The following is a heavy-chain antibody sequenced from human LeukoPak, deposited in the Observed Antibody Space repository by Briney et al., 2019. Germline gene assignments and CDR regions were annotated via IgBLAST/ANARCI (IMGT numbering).Heavy chain of an antibody. Sequence: QSGGSLRPSCAAPGFFSSKNGIHGVRQAPGKGLEGVAFIQNDGNPKYYADSVRGRFTISRDNSKKTCYLQMDSLRVEDTAVYYCARETSSEIIGGMDVRGQGTMVTVTS. CDR1: GFFSSKNG. CDR3: ARETSSEIIGGMDV. CDR2: IQNDGNPK. D-gene: IGHD3-22*01. V-gene: IGHV3-30*02. J-gene: IGHJ6*02.